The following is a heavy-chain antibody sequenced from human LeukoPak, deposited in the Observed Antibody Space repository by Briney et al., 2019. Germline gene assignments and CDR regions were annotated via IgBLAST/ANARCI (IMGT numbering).Heavy chain of an antibody. Sequence: VASVTVSCKASGYTFTGYYMHWVRQAPGQGLERMGRTNPNSGGTNYAQKFQGRVTMTRDTSISTAYMELSRLRSDDTAVYYCARDLRRVAVAYYWGQGTLVTVSS. D-gene: IGHD6-19*01. CDR2: TNPNSGGT. J-gene: IGHJ4*02. CDR3: ARDLRRVAVAYY. CDR1: GYTFTGYY. V-gene: IGHV1-2*06.